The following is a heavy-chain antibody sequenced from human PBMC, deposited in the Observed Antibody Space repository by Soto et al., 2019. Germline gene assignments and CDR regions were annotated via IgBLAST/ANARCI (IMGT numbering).Heavy chain of an antibody. D-gene: IGHD3-16*01. J-gene: IGHJ4*02. V-gene: IGHV1-18*01. CDR2: ISAYNGNT. Sequence: ASVKVSCKASGYTFTSYGISWVRQAPGQGLEWMGWISAYNGNTNYAQKLQGRVTMTTDTSTSTAYMELRSLRSDDTAVYYCARDRPVLSQTIHFDYWGQGTLVTVSS. CDR3: ARDRPVLSQTIHFDY. CDR1: GYTFTSYG.